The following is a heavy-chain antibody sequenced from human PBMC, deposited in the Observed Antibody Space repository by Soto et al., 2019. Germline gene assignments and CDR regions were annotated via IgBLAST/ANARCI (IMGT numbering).Heavy chain of an antibody. D-gene: IGHD3-16*01. CDR2: IRGSEDST. V-gene: IGHV3-23*01. CDR1: GFTFSSYA. CDR3: ARSRGSGGVEYNMDV. Sequence: GGSLRLSCAASGFTFSSYAMSWARQAPGEGLEWVSGIRGSEDSTSYADSVKGRFTISRDNAKNTLYLQMNRLRAEDTAVYHCARSRGSGGVEYNMDVWGQGTTVTVSS. J-gene: IGHJ6*02.